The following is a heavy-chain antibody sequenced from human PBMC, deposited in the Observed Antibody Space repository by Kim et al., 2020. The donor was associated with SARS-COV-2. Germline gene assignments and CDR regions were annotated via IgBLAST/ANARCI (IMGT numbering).Heavy chain of an antibody. CDR3: AKHYDSTGYYKYFYY. D-gene: IGHD3-22*01. J-gene: IGHJ4*02. V-gene: IGHV3-23*03. Sequence: GGSLRLSCAASGFTFSSYAMSWVRQVPGKGLEWVSGIYSGGTSTYYADSVKGRFTISRDNSKNTLYLQLNSLRAEDTAVDYCAKHYDSTGYYKYFYYWGQATLVAVSS. CDR2: IYSGGTST. CDR1: GFTFSSYA.